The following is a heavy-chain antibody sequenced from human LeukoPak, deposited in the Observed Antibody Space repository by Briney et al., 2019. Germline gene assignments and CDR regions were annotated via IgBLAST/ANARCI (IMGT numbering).Heavy chain of an antibody. CDR2: INPDGSGR. Sequence: PGGSLRLSCAGSGFTFSDFWMIWVRQAPGKGLEWVANINPDGSGRYYVDSVKGRFTISRDNAKKSLYLQMNSLRAEDTAVYYCASKQGDYWGQGTLVTVSS. V-gene: IGHV3-7*01. J-gene: IGHJ4*02. CDR3: ASKQGDY. CDR1: GFTFSDFW.